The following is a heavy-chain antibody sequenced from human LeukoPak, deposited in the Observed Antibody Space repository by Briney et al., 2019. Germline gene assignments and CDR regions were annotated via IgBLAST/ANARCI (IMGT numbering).Heavy chain of an antibody. J-gene: IGHJ4*02. CDR2: IKQDGSEK. CDR1: GFTFSSYW. D-gene: IGHD3-22*01. Sequence: PGGSLRLSCAASGFTFSSYWMSWVRQAPGKGLEWVANIKQDGSEKYYVDSVKGRFTISRDNAKNSLYLQMNSLRAEDTAVYYCARWGSYYYDPGDYWGQGTLVTVSS. CDR3: ARWGSYYYDPGDY. V-gene: IGHV3-7*01.